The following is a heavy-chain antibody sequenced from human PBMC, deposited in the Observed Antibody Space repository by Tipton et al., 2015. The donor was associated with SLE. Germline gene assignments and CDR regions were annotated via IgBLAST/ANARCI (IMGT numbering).Heavy chain of an antibody. Sequence: SLRLSCAASGFTFSSYSMNWVRQAPGKGLEWVSSISSSSSYIYYADSVKGRFTISRDNAKNSLYLQMNSLIAEDTAVYYCARDHVASFDYWGQGTLVTVSS. CDR2: ISSSSSYI. V-gene: IGHV3-21*01. J-gene: IGHJ4*02. CDR3: ARDHVASFDY. D-gene: IGHD2-21*01. CDR1: GFTFSSYS.